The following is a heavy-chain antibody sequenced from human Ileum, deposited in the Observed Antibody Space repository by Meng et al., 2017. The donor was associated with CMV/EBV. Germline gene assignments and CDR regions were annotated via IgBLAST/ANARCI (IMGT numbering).Heavy chain of an antibody. CDR3: AKKTSGFESHAFDN. V-gene: IGHV3-23*01. J-gene: IGHJ3*02. CDR2: ISPSGAFT. CDR1: GFIFSSHP. Sequence: GESLRLSCAASGFIFSSHPMNWVRPAPGNGLEWVSSISPSGAFTLYADSVRGRFTISRDNSRDTFYLQMNRPTARDTAIYYCAKKTSGFESHAFDNWGPGTMVTVSS.